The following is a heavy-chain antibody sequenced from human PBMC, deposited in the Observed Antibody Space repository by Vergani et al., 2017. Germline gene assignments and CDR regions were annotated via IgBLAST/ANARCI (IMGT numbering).Heavy chain of an antibody. CDR2: INTNTGNP. D-gene: IGHD3-22*01. CDR3: ARIDSSGYYYGGWFDP. CDR1: GYTFNSYA. Sequence: QVQLVQSGSELKKPGASVKVSCKASGYTFNSYALNWVRQAPGQGLEWMGWINTNTGNPKYAQCFTGRFVFSLDNSVRTAYLQISSLKSEATAVYYCARIDSSGYYYGGWFDPWGQGTLVTVSS. V-gene: IGHV7-4-1*02. J-gene: IGHJ5*02.